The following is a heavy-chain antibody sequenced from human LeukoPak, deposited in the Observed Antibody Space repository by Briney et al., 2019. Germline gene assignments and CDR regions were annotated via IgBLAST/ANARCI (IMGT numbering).Heavy chain of an antibody. CDR2: ISSSGSTI. V-gene: IGHV3-11*01. CDR3: ARDPEAAGTDY. J-gene: IGHJ4*02. Sequence: GGSLRLSCAASGFTFSSYAMSWIRQAPGKGLEWVSYISSSGSTIYYADSVKGRFTISRDNAKNSLYLQMNSLRAEDTAVYYCARDPEAAGTDYWGQGTLVTVSS. D-gene: IGHD6-13*01. CDR1: GFTFSSYA.